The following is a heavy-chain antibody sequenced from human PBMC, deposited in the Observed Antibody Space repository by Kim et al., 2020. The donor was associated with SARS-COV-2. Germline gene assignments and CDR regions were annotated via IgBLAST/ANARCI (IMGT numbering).Heavy chain of an antibody. V-gene: IGHV3-15*01. Sequence: AAPVKGRFTISRDDSKNTLYLQMNSLKTEDTAVYYCTTEAGYSSSWYGGDWGQGTLVTVSS. D-gene: IGHD6-13*01. CDR3: TTEAGYSSSWYGGD. J-gene: IGHJ4*02.